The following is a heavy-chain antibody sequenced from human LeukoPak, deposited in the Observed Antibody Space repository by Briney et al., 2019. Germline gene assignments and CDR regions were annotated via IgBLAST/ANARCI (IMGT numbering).Heavy chain of an antibody. CDR1: GFTFSNYS. Sequence: SGGSLRLSCAASGFTFSNYSMNWVRQAPGKGLEWVSDISGSGGTTYYADSVKGRFTISRDNAKNTLYLKMKSIRAEDTALYYCAKELSRPPHRYSGYEFGWFDPWGQGTLVTVSS. D-gene: IGHD5-12*01. CDR3: AKELSRPPHRYSGYEFGWFDP. J-gene: IGHJ5*02. V-gene: IGHV3-23*01. CDR2: ISGSGGTT.